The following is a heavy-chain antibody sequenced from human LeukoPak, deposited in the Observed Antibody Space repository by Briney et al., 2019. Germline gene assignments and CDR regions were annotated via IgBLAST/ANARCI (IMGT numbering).Heavy chain of an antibody. CDR2: IYYTGST. Sequence: KPSETLSLTCTVSGGSISSYYWSWIRQPPGKGLEWIGYIYYTGSTNYNPSLKSRVTMSVDTSKNQFSLKLSSVTAADTAVYYCARHGDCSSTSCYMNYWGQGTLVTVSS. J-gene: IGHJ4*02. D-gene: IGHD2-2*02. V-gene: IGHV4-59*08. CDR1: GGSISSYY. CDR3: ARHGDCSSTSCYMNY.